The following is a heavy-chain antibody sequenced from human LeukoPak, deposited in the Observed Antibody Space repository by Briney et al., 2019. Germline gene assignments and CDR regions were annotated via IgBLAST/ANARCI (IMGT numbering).Heavy chain of an antibody. V-gene: IGHV3-23*01. CDR3: AVYCSGGCYSGLV. CDR1: GFPFSSYA. D-gene: IGHD2-15*01. Sequence: GGSLRLSCADSGFPFSSYAMTWVRQTPGKGLEWISTITSASGTTYYADSVEGRFTISRDNSKNTLYLQMHPLRAEDTAVYYCAVYCSGGCYSGLVWGQGTLVTVSS. J-gene: IGHJ4*02. CDR2: ITSASGTT.